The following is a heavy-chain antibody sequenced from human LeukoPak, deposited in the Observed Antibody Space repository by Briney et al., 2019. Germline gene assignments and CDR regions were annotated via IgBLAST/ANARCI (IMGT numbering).Heavy chain of an antibody. Sequence: ASVKVSCKASGYTFTSYGISWVRQAPGQGLEWMGWISAYNGNTNYAQKLQGRVTMTTDTSTSTAYMELRSLRSDDTAVYYCARDLQYYDILTGYYNWFDPWGLGTLVTVFS. CDR2: ISAYNGNT. CDR3: ARDLQYYDILTGYYNWFDP. CDR1: GYTFTSYG. J-gene: IGHJ5*02. D-gene: IGHD3-9*01. V-gene: IGHV1-18*01.